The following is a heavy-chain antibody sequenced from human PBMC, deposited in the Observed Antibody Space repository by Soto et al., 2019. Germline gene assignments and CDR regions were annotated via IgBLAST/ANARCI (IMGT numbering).Heavy chain of an antibody. CDR1: GFTFRSFW. CDR2: IDGDDGDETAT. CDR3: VRDSHGDY. J-gene: IGHJ4*02. Sequence: EVQLVESGGGLVQPGGSLRRSCTASGFTFRSFWMQWVRQAPGRGLEWVARIDGDDGDETATNYADSVQGRFLISRDNAKNTLHLQMSSLRAEDTAVYYCVRDSHGDYWGQGTLVTVSP. V-gene: IGHV3-74*01.